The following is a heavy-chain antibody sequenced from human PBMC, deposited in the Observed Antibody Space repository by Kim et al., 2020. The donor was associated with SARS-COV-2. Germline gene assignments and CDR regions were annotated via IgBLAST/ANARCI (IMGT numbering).Heavy chain of an antibody. CDR1: GGSISSYY. D-gene: IGHD3-3*01. V-gene: IGHV4-59*13. CDR2: IYYSGST. J-gene: IGHJ3*02. CDR3: ARAYDFWSGYYRVDAFDI. Sequence: SETLSLTCTVSGGSISSYYWSWIRQPPGKGLEWIGYIYYSGSTNYNPSLKSRVTISVDTSKNQFSLKLSSVTAADTAVYYCARAYDFWSGYYRVDAFDIWGQGTMVTVSS.